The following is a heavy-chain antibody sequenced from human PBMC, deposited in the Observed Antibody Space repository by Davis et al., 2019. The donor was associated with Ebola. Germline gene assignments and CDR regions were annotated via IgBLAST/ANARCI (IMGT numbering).Heavy chain of an antibody. D-gene: IGHD2-2*01. CDR3: ARKGIVVVPAARAYYYGMDV. V-gene: IGHV3-21*01. Sequence: GESLKISCAASGFTFSSYSMNWVRQAPGKGLEWVSSISSSSSYIYYADSVKGRFTISRDNAKNSLYLQMNSLRAEDTAVYYCARKGIVVVPAARAYYYGMDVWGQGTTVTVSS. CDR1: GFTFSSYS. J-gene: IGHJ6*02. CDR2: ISSSSSYI.